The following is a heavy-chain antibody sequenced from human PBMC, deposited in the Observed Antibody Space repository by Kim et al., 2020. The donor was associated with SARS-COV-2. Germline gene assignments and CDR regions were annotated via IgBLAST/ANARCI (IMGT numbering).Heavy chain of an antibody. Sequence: NTGYAQKFQGRVTMTRNTSISTAYMELSSLRSEDTAVYYCARSVPALGNYWGQGTLVTVSS. J-gene: IGHJ4*02. CDR2: NT. D-gene: IGHD2-2*01. CDR3: ARSVPALGNY. V-gene: IGHV1-8*01.